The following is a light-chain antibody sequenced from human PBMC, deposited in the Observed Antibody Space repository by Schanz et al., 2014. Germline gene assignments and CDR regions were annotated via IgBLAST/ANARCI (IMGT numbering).Light chain of an antibody. CDR1: NSNIGAGYD. V-gene: IGLV1-40*01. CDR3: QSYDSSLNGLYV. CDR2: GIT. J-gene: IGLJ1*01. Sequence: QSVLTQPPSVSGAPGQRVTISCTGSNSNIGAGYDVQWYQQLPGTAPKLLIYGITNRPSGVPDRFSGSNSVTSASLAITGLQAEDEADYYCQSYDSSLNGLYVFGTGTKLTVL.